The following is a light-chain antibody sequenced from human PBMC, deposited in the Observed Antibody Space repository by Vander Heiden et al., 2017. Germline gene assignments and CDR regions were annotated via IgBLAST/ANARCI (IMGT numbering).Light chain of an antibody. CDR3: QQTYSSPLT. J-gene: IGKJ4*01. CDR1: QSISTY. CDR2: ATS. Sequence: IQMTQSPSSLSASVRDRVTITCRASQSISTYLNWYQQQPGRAPKLLIYATSNLQSGVPSRFSGSGSGTDFTLTISSLQPEDFATYYCQQTYSSPLTFGGGTKVEIK. V-gene: IGKV1-39*01.